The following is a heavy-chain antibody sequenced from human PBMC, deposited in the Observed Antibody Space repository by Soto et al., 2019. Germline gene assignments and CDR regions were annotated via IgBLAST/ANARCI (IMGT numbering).Heavy chain of an antibody. CDR2: IYSGGNT. V-gene: IGHV3-53*01. CDR1: GFTVSNNY. D-gene: IGHD6-13*01. Sequence: GGSLRLSCAASGFTVSNNYMRWVRQAPGKGLEWVSLIYSGGNTHYADSVKGRFTISRDNSKNTLFLQMNSLRVEDTAVYYCARDHPGIAASGAGGWGQGTLATVST. J-gene: IGHJ4*02. CDR3: ARDHPGIAASGAGG.